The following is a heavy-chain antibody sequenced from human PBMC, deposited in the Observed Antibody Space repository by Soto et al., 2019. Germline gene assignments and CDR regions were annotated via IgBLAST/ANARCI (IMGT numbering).Heavy chain of an antibody. CDR2: ISADGSGT. Sequence: EVQLVESGGGLVQPGGSLTLSCAASGFTFRSYEMHWVRQPTGKGLQWISYISADGSGTYYADSMRGRFTISRDNARNSLSLQMNSLRADDTAIYYCVRDIHEPLPADVLRVTKWGQGTQVTVSS. CDR3: VRDIHEPLPADVLRVTK. CDR1: GFTFRSYE. V-gene: IGHV3-48*03. J-gene: IGHJ4*02. D-gene: IGHD3-3*01.